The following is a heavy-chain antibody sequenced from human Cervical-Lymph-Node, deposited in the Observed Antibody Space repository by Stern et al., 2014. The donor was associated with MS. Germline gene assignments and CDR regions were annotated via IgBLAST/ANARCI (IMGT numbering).Heavy chain of an antibody. D-gene: IGHD3-10*01. CDR1: GYSLTNTW. CDR3: ARGRGIALRPDY. CDR2: ISPVHSET. Sequence: VQLVQSGAELKKPGESLRIPCKGSGYSLTNTWIGWVRQMHGKGLEWMVYISPVHSETISSPPCQGQVTIAADKSINTAYLQWSSLKASDTAMYYCARGRGIALRPDYWGQGTLVTVSS. J-gene: IGHJ4*02. V-gene: IGHV5-51*03.